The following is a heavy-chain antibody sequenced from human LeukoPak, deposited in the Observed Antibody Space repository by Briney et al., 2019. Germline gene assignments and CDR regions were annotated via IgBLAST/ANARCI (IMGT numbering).Heavy chain of an antibody. CDR1: GFIFSNYW. D-gene: IGHD3-3*01. V-gene: IGHV3-74*01. CDR2: INIEGSRT. J-gene: IGHJ4*02. CDR3: VRSMSGRNDF. Sequence: GGSLRLSCAGSGFIFSNYWVHWVRQAPGKGLVWGSRINIEGSRTDYADSVRGRFTISRDNAKNTLYLQMNSLTAEDTAVYYCVRSMSGRNDFWGQGTVVSVSS.